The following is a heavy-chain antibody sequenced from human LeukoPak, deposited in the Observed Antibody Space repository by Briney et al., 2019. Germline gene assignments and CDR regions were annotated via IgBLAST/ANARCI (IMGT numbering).Heavy chain of an antibody. CDR3: ARAHSSSAYYYDSSDPFDY. V-gene: IGHV1-46*03. Sequence: AXVKVSCKASGYTFTSYYMHWVRQAPGQGLEWMGIINPSGGSTIYAQKFQGRVTMTRDTSTSTVYMELSSLRSEDTAVYYCARAHSSSAYYYDSSDPFDYWGQGTLVTVSS. CDR2: INPSGGST. D-gene: IGHD3-22*01. J-gene: IGHJ4*02. CDR1: GYTFTSYY.